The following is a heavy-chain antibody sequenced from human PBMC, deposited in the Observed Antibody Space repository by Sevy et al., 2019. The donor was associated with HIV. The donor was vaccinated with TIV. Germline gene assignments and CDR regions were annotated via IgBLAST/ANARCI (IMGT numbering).Heavy chain of an antibody. CDR1: GYSFTSHW. J-gene: IGHJ4*02. CDR2: IFPDDSET. CDR3: ATSHSGYFDSSGYYIY. D-gene: IGHD3-22*01. Sequence: GESLKISCKGSGYSFTSHWIGWVRHMPGKGLEWMGIIFPDDSETRYSPSFQGQVTFSADKSINTAYLQWGSLKASDTVMYYCATSHSGYFDSSGYYIYWGQGTLVTVSS. V-gene: IGHV5-51*01.